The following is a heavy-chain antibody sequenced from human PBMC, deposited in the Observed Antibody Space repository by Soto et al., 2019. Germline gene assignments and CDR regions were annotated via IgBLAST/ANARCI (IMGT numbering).Heavy chain of an antibody. CDR2: ISSSGSTI. Sequence: GGSLRLSCAASGFTFSDYYMSWIRQAPGKGLEWVSYISSSGSTIYYVDSVKGRFTISRDNAKNSLYLQMNSLRAEDTAVYYCARDRYSYYDFWSGSLPYYYYGMDVWGQGTTVTVSS. D-gene: IGHD3-3*01. CDR1: GFTFSDYY. CDR3: ARDRYSYYDFWSGSLPYYYYGMDV. V-gene: IGHV3-11*04. J-gene: IGHJ6*02.